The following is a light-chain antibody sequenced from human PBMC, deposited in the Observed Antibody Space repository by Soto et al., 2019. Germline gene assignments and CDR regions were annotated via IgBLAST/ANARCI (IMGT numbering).Light chain of an antibody. CDR2: DAS. CDR1: QHIWSY. J-gene: IGKJ1*01. V-gene: IGKV3-11*01. Sequence: EIVLTQSPATLSSSPGERATLSCRASQHIWSYLAWYQQKPGQAPRLLMYDASKRATGIPARFSGSGSGTDFPLTISSLEPEDFAVYYCQQRSRWPWTFGQGTKVDIK. CDR3: QQRSRWPWT.